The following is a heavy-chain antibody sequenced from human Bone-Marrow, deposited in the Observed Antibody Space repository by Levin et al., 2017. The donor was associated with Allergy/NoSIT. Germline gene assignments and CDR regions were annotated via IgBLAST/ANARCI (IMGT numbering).Heavy chain of an antibody. Sequence: GESLKISCAASGFTFSHFGMHWVRQAPGKGLEWVAVISYDGSNKYYGDSVQGRFTISRDNSKNTLYLQMNSLRAEDTAVYYCAKEVLTTVRSNDDYYMDVWGKGTTVTASS. CDR1: GFTFSHFG. D-gene: IGHD4-17*01. J-gene: IGHJ6*03. V-gene: IGHV3-30*18. CDR3: AKEVLTTVRSNDDYYMDV. CDR2: ISYDGSNK.